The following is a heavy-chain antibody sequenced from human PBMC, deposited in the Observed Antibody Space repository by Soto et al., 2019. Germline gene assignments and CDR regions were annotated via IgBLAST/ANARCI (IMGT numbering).Heavy chain of an antibody. CDR1: GFTFSNYA. V-gene: IGHV3-23*01. CDR3: AMGTNGYYHDAFDI. CDR2: VSGSGGST. D-gene: IGHD2-8*01. Sequence: GGSLRLSCATSGFTFSNYAMSWVRQAPGKGLEWVSSVSGSGGSTYYADSVKGRFTISRDNSKNTLYLQMSSLRVEDTAVHYCAMGTNGYYHDAFDIWGQRTMVTVSS. J-gene: IGHJ3*02.